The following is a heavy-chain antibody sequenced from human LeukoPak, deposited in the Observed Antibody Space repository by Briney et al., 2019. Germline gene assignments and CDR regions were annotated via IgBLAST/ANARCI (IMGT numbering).Heavy chain of an antibody. Sequence: NASETLSLTCAVYGGSFSGYYWSWIRQPPGKGLEWIGEINHSGSTNYNPSLKSRVTISVDTSKNQFSLKLSSVTAADTAVYYCARGFNGSGWYYFDYRGQGTLVTVSS. D-gene: IGHD6-19*01. J-gene: IGHJ4*02. CDR1: GGSFSGYY. V-gene: IGHV4-34*01. CDR2: INHSGST. CDR3: ARGFNGSGWYYFDY.